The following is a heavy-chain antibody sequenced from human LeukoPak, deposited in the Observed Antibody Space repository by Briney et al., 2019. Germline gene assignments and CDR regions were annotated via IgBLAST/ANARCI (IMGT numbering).Heavy chain of an antibody. CDR1: GGTFSSYA. V-gene: IGHV1-69*13. J-gene: IGHJ5*02. Sequence: SVKVSCKASGGTFSSYAISWVRQAPGQGLEWMGGIIPSFGTANYAQKFQGRVTITADESTSTAYMELSSLRSEDTAVYYCSRDPLARQLGNWFDPWGQGTLVTVSS. CDR3: SRDPLARQLGNWFDP. CDR2: IIPSFGTA. D-gene: IGHD6-13*01.